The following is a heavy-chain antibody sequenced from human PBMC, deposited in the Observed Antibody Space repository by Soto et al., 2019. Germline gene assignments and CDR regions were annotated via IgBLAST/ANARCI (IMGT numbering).Heavy chain of an antibody. D-gene: IGHD4-17*01. CDR2: ISAYNGNT. CDR3: ARDRSPTVTYYFDY. Sequence: ASVKVSCKASGYTFTSYCISWVRQAPGQGLEWMGWISAYNGNTNYAQKLQGRVTMTTDTSTSTAYMELRSLRSDDTAVYYCARDRSPTVTYYFDYWGQGTLVTVS. CDR1: GYTFTSYC. V-gene: IGHV1-18*01. J-gene: IGHJ4*02.